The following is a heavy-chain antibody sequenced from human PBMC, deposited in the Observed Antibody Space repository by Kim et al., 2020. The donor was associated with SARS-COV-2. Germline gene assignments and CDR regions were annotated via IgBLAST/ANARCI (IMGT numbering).Heavy chain of an antibody. J-gene: IGHJ6*01. CDR2: ISYDGSNK. V-gene: IGHV3-30*18. Sequence: GGSLRLSCAASGFTFSSYGMHWVRQAPGKGLEWVAVISYDGSNKYYADSVKGRFTISRDNSKNTLYLQMNSLRAEDTAVYYCAKDNYRIWMATITIYYYG. CDR1: GFTFSSYG. D-gene: IGHD5-12*01. CDR3: AKDNYRIWMATITIYYYG.